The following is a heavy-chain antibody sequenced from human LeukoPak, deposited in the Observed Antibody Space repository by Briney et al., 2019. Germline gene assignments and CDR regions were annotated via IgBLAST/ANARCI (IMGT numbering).Heavy chain of an antibody. CDR1: GYSISSGYY. D-gene: IGHD4/OR15-4a*01. CDR2: IYHSGST. Sequence: SEALSLTCAVSGYSISSGYYWGWIRQPPGKGLEWIGSIYHSGSTYYNPSLKSRVTISVDTSKNQFSLKLSSVTAADTAVYYCARRQVGAPFDYWGQGTLVTVSS. J-gene: IGHJ4*02. CDR3: ARRQVGAPFDY. V-gene: IGHV4-38-2*01.